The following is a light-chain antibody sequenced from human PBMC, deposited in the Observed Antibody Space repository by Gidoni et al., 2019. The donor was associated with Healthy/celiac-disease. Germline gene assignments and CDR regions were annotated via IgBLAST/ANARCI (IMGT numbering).Light chain of an antibody. J-gene: IGKJ3*01. CDR1: PSLLHSTGYTY. V-gene: IGKV2-28*01. CDR2: LGS. CDR3: MQAQQNPGGFT. Sequence: DIVMTQSPLSLPVTPGEPASISCRSSPSLLHSTGYTYLDWYLQKPGQAPQLLIYLGSNRASGVPDSFSGSGSGTEFTLKISRVEAEDVGVYYCMQAQQNPGGFTFGPGTKVDIK.